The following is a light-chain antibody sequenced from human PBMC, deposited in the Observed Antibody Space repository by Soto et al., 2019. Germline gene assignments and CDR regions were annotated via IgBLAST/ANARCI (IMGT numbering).Light chain of an antibody. Sequence: DIVMTQSPDSLAVSLGERATINCKSSQTVLYSSNNKNYLAWYQQKPGQPPKLLIYWASTRQSGVPDRFSGSGSGTDVTLTISSLQAEDVAVYYCQQYDSTPLTFGGGTKVELK. CDR2: WAS. CDR1: QTVLYSSNNKNY. J-gene: IGKJ4*01. V-gene: IGKV4-1*01. CDR3: QQYDSTPLT.